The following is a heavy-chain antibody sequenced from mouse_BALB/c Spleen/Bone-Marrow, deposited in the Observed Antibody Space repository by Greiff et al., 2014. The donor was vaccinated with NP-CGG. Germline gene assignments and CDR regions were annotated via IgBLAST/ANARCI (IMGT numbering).Heavy chain of an antibody. D-gene: IGHD2-1*01. CDR1: GYTFTSYW. J-gene: IGHJ4*01. Sequence: QVQLQQSGAELARPGASVKLSCKASGYTFTSYWMQWVKQRPGQGLEWIGVIYPGDGDTRYTQKFRGKATLTADKSSNTAYMQLSXXXXEDSAVYFCASPYGNYDAMDYWGQGTSVTVSS. V-gene: IGHV1-87*01. CDR2: IYPGDGDT. CDR3: ASPYGNYDAMDY.